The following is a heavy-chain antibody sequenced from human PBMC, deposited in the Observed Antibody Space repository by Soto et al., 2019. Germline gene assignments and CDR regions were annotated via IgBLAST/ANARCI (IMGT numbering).Heavy chain of an antibody. Sequence: QVQLVQSGAEVKKPGASVKVSCKASGYTFTSYGISWVRQAPGQGLAWMGWISAYNGNTNYAQKLQGRGTMTTDTSTSTAYMELRSLRSDDAAVYYCARDSWGYCTNGVCYSGEDAFDIWGQGTMVTVSS. CDR3: ARDSWGYCTNGVCYSGEDAFDI. CDR1: GYTFTSYG. D-gene: IGHD2-8*01. J-gene: IGHJ3*02. CDR2: ISAYNGNT. V-gene: IGHV1-18*01.